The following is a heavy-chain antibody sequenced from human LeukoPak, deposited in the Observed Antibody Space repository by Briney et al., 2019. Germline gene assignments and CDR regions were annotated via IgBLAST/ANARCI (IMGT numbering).Heavy chain of an antibody. CDR1: GFTFSSYA. J-gene: IGHJ4*02. CDR2: ISYDRSLK. D-gene: IGHD4-23*01. CDR3: ARGPTAVANLPQYYLDY. V-gene: IGHV3-30*04. Sequence: GGSLRLSCAASGFTFSSYAMHWVRQAPGKGLEWVAVISYDRSLKYYADSVRGRFTISSDNSKNTLYLQMNSLRVEDTAVYYCARGPTAVANLPQYYLDYWGQGILVTVSS.